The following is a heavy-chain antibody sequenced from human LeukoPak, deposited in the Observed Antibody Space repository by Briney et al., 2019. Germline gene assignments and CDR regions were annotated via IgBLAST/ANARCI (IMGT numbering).Heavy chain of an antibody. CDR1: GYTFTSYA. CDR2: IGTYNGNP. V-gene: IGHV1-18*01. J-gene: IGHJ3*01. Sequence: APVKVSCKASGYTFTSYAISWVRQAPGQGLEWMGWIGTYNGNPDYTQNLQGRVTMTTDTSTSTAYMELRSLKSDDTAVYYCAREDPGGAFDVWGRGTLVTVSS. CDR3: AREDPGGAFDV. D-gene: IGHD3-16*01.